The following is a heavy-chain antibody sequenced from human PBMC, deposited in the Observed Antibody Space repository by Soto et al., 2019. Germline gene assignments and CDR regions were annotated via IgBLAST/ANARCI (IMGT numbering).Heavy chain of an antibody. V-gene: IGHV4-31*03. CDR2: IYYSGST. D-gene: IGHD6-6*01. CDR3: ARDNPVSIAAPTPKSYGMDV. Sequence: QVQLQESGPGLVKPSQTLSLTCTVSGGSISSGGYYWSWIRQHPGKGLEWIGYIYYSGSTYYNPSLQIRVTISVDTSKNQFSLKLSAVTAADTAVYYCARDNPVSIAAPTPKSYGMDVWGQGTTVTVSS. CDR1: GGSISSGGYY. J-gene: IGHJ6*02.